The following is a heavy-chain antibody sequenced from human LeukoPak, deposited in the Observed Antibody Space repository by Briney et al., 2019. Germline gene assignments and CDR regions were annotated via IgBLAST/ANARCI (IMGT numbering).Heavy chain of an antibody. CDR3: ATDYYDRSGDYTVDY. D-gene: IGHD3-22*01. V-gene: IGHV3-23*01. CDR2: ISGTGDTT. J-gene: IGHJ4*02. Sequence: GGSPRLSCAASGFTFRDYAMSWVCQAPEKGLEWVSVISGTGDTTHYADSVKGRLTISRDNSQNTVFLQMNSLRAEDTAVYYCATDYYDRSGDYTVDYCRQGSLVTVSS. CDR1: GFTFRDYA.